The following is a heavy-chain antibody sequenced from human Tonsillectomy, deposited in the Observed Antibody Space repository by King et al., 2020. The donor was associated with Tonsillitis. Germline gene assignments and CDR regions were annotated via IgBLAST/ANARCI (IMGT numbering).Heavy chain of an antibody. J-gene: IGHJ6*02. Sequence: VQLVESGGGVVQPGRSLRLSCAASGFTFRTYAMHWVRQAPGKGLEWVAVISYDGSNKYYADSVKGRFTISRDNSKNTLYLQMNSLRAEDTAVYYCARLHLEYCSSTSCYVEYGLDVWGQGTTVTVSS. CDR2: ISYDGSNK. D-gene: IGHD2-2*01. V-gene: IGHV3-30*04. CDR1: GFTFRTYA. CDR3: ARLHLEYCSSTSCYVEYGLDV.